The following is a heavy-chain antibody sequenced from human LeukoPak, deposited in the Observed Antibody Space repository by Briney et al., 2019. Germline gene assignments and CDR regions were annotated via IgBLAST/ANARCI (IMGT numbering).Heavy chain of an antibody. Sequence: GGSLRLSCAASGFTFSSYAMSWVRQAPGKGLEWVSAISGSGGSTYYADSVKGRFTISRDNSKSTLYLQMNSLRAEDTAVYYCAKEGDYYDSSGYFDYWGQGTLVTVSS. D-gene: IGHD3-22*01. CDR2: ISGSGGST. CDR3: AKEGDYYDSSGYFDY. J-gene: IGHJ4*02. V-gene: IGHV3-23*01. CDR1: GFTFSSYA.